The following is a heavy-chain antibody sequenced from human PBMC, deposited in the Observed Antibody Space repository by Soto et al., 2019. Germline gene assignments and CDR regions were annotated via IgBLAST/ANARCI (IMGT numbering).Heavy chain of an antibody. J-gene: IGHJ6*02. CDR2: IYYSGST. Sequence: SETLSLTCAVSGGSISSGGYSWSWIRQPPGKGLEWIGYIYYSGSTNYNPSLKSRVTISVDTSKNQFSLKLSSVTAADTAVYYCARDRPRYCISTSCQSGGMDVWGQGTTVTVSS. V-gene: IGHV4-61*08. CDR1: GGSISSGGYS. D-gene: IGHD2-2*01. CDR3: ARDRPRYCISTSCQSGGMDV.